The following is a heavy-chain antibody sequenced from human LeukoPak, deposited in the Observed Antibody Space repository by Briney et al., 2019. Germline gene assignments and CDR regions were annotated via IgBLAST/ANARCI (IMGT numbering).Heavy chain of an antibody. CDR1: GGSISSYY. Sequence: PSEILSLTCTVSGGSISSYYWSWIRQPPGKGLEWIGYIYYSGSTNYNPSLKSRVTISVDTSKNQFSLKLSSVTAADTAVYYCARSLDFDYWGQGTLVTVSS. CDR3: ARSLDFDY. D-gene: IGHD5/OR15-5a*01. J-gene: IGHJ4*02. V-gene: IGHV4-59*01. CDR2: IYYSGST.